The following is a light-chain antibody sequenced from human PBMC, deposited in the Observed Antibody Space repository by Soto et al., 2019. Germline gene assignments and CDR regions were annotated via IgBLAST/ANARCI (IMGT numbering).Light chain of an antibody. CDR3: GSYTSSNTYV. CDR2: DVT. Sequence: QSALTQPASVSGSPGQSITISCTRTSSDVGGYDYVSWYQQHPGKAPKLMIYDVTNRPSGVSNRFSASKSGNTASLTISGLQAEDEADYYCGSYTSSNTYVFGTGTKLTVL. J-gene: IGLJ1*01. V-gene: IGLV2-14*01. CDR1: SSDVGGYDY.